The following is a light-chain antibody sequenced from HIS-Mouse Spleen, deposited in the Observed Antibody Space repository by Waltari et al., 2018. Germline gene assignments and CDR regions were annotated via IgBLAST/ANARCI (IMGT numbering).Light chain of an antibody. CDR2: KAS. CDR1: QSISSW. J-gene: IGKJ2*01. Sequence: IQMTQSPSTLSASVGDRVTITCRASQSISSWLAWYQQKPGKAPKLLIYKASSLESGVPSRFSGSGSGTESTLTISSLQPDDFATYYCQQYNSYPYTFGQGTKLEIK. V-gene: IGKV1-5*03. CDR3: QQYNSYPYT.